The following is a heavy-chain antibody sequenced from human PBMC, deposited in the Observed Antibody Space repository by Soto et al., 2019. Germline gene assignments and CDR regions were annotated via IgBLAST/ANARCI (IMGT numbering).Heavy chain of an antibody. J-gene: IGHJ4*02. CDR1: GYTFTSYG. CDR3: ARLRLAVAGTGVYFDY. D-gene: IGHD6-19*01. CDR2: ISAYNGNK. Sequence: ASVKVSCKASGYTFTSYGISWVRQAPGQGLEWMGWISAYNGNKNYAQKLQGRVTMTTDTSTSTAYMELRSLRSDDTAVYYCARLRLAVAGTGVYFDYWGQGTLVTVYS. V-gene: IGHV1-18*01.